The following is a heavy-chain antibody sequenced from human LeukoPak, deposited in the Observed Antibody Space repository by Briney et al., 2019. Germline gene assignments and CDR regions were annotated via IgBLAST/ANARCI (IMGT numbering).Heavy chain of an antibody. CDR1: GGTFSSYA. CDR2: ISAYNGNT. J-gene: IGHJ4*02. D-gene: IGHD3-3*01. Sequence: ASVKVSCKASGGTFSSYAISWVRQAPGQGLEWMGWISAYNGNTNYAQKLQGRVTMTTDTSTSTAYMELRSLRSDDTAVYYCAREMYYDFWRGSDYWGQGTLVTVSS. CDR3: AREMYYDFWRGSDY. V-gene: IGHV1-18*01.